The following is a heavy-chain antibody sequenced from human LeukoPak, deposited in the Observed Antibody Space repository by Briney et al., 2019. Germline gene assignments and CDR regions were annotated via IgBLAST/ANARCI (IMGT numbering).Heavy chain of an antibody. D-gene: IGHD2-15*01. Sequence: SVTVSCKASGGTFSSCAISWVRQAPGQGLEWMGRIIPILGIANYAQKFQGRVTITADKSTSTAYMELSSLRSEDTAVYYCAREVVVVAATVLDAAYYGMDVWGQGTTVTVSS. CDR2: IIPILGIA. CDR3: AREVVVVAATVLDAAYYGMDV. J-gene: IGHJ6*02. V-gene: IGHV1-69*04. CDR1: GGTFSSCA.